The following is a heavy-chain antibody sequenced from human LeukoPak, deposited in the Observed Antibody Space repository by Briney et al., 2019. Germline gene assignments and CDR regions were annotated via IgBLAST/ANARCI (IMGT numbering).Heavy chain of an antibody. J-gene: IGHJ4*02. CDR1: GFTFSSYA. D-gene: IGHD1-26*01. V-gene: IGHV3-23*01. CDR3: AKLPSGSYPPDY. CDR2: ISPSGDRT. Sequence: GGSLRLSCAASGFTFSSYAMSWVRQAPGKGLEWVSFISPSGDRTSNADSVEGRFTISRDNTRNTLYLQMNSLRAEDTAVYYCAKLPSGSYPPDYWGQGTLVTVSS.